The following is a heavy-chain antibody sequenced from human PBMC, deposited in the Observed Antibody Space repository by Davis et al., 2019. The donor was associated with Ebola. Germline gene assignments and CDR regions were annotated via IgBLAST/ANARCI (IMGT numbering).Heavy chain of an antibody. CDR1: GFTFSSYA. CDR2: ISYDGSNK. V-gene: IGHV3-30-3*01. CDR3: AREDYGGKRNAFDI. Sequence: PGGSLRLSCAASGFTFSSYAMHWVRQAPGKGLEWVAVISYDGSNKYYADSVKGRFTISRDNSKNTLYLQMNSLRAEDTAVYYCAREDYGGKRNAFDIWGQGTMVTVSS. J-gene: IGHJ3*02. D-gene: IGHD4-23*01.